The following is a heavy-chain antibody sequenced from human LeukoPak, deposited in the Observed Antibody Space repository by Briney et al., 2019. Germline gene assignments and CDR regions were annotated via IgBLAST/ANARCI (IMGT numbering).Heavy chain of an antibody. V-gene: IGHV1-46*01. CDR2: INRSGGST. CDR3: ARGVFGELEKLMFQH. CDR1: GYTFTSYY. D-gene: IGHD3-10*02. J-gene: IGHJ1*01. Sequence: ASVTVSFKSSGYTFTSYYIHWVRQPPGQGLEWMGIINRSGGSTSYPQKFQDRVTMTTDTSTSTVYMELSSLKSDDTAIYYCARGVFGELEKLMFQHGGQGTLVTVSS.